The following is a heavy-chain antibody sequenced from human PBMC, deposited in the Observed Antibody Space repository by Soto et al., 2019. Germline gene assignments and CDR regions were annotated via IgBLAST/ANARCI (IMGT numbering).Heavy chain of an antibody. CDR1: GGYISGGYYS. Sequence: LSLTCAVSGGYISGGYYSWSWIRQPPGKGLEWIGFIYNSGSTYYNSSLKSRVTISVDRSKNHFFLNLTSVTAADTAVYYCARAPVVTGMFDPWGQGTLVTVSS. J-gene: IGHJ5*02. CDR2: IYNSGST. CDR3: ARAPVVTGMFDP. V-gene: IGHV4-30-2*01. D-gene: IGHD2-21*02.